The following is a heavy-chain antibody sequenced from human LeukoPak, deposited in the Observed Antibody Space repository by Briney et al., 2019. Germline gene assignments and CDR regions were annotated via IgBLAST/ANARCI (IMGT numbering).Heavy chain of an antibody. D-gene: IGHD6-13*01. V-gene: IGHV4-4*02. CDR1: GGSISDTNW. CDR2: VNLQGST. J-gene: IGHJ5*02. Sequence: SETLSLTCGVSGGSISDTNWWTWFRQPPGKGLEWIGEVNLQGSTNYNPSLESRVTISVDTSKNQFSLKLSSVTAADTAVYYCARRRAEGGSNGHYNWFDPWGQGILVTVSS. CDR3: ARRRAEGGSNGHYNWFDP.